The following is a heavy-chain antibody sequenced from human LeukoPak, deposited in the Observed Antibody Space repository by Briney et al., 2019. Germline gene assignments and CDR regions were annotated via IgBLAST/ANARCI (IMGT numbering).Heavy chain of an antibody. V-gene: IGHV3-30*18. CDR2: IAYDGSNK. J-gene: IGHJ4*02. D-gene: IGHD2-21*02. CDR3: AKTALCGGDCYLDY. Sequence: GGSLRLSCAASGFTVSGYGMHWVRQAPGKGLEWVAVIAYDGSNKYYADFVKGRFTISRDNSKNTLYLQMNSLRAEDTAVYYCAKTALCGGDCYLDYWGQGTLVTVSS. CDR1: GFTVSGYG.